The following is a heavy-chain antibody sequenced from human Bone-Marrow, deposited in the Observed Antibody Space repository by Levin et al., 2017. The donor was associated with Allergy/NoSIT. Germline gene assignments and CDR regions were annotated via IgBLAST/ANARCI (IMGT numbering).Heavy chain of an antibody. CDR3: ARLSGYSTTAVGWFDP. D-gene: IGHD5-12*01. J-gene: IGHJ5*02. CDR2: MYYTGNT. Sequence: SETLSLTCSVSGDSIRSSYWSWIRQFPDKGLEWLGYMYYTGNTDYNPSLRSRVSMSLDTSKNQFSLQLNSVTAADTAVYYCARLSGYSTTAVGWFDPWGQGTLVSVSS. V-gene: IGHV4-59*01. CDR1: GDSIRSSY.